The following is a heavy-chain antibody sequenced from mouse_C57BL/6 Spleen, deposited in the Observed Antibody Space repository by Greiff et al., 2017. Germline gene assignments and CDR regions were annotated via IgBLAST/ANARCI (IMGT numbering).Heavy chain of an antibody. CDR1: GYTFTSYW. CDR3: ARSNLLLRSYAMDY. D-gene: IGHD1-1*01. V-gene: IGHV1-52*01. Sequence: VQLQQPGAELVRPGSSVKLSCKASGYTFTSYWMHWVKQRPIQGLEWIGNIDPSDSETHYNQKFKDKATLTVDKSSSTAYMQLSSLTSEDSAVYYGARSNLLLRSYAMDYWGQGTSVTVSS. CDR2: IDPSDSET. J-gene: IGHJ4*01.